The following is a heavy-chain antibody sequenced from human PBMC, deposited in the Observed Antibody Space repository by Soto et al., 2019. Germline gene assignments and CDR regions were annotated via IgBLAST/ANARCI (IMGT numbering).Heavy chain of an antibody. CDR1: GFSVSNTY. CDR3: AKDLYSSSWGYFQH. D-gene: IGHD6-13*01. V-gene: IGHV3-53*01. CDR2: IYRGRAT. Sequence: GGSLRLSCAVSGFSVSNTYMSWVRQAPGKGLEWISVIYRGRATYYADSVKGRFTISRDNSKNTLYLQMNSLRAEDTAVYYCAKDLYSSSWGYFQHWARAPWSPSPQ. J-gene: IGHJ1*01.